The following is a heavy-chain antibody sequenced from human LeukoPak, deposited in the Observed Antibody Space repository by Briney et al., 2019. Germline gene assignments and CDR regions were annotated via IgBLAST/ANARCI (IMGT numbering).Heavy chain of an antibody. CDR1: GFTVSSNY. Sequence: GGSLRLSCAASGFTVSSNYMSWVRQAPGKGLVWVSRINSDGINTSYADSVKGRFTISRDNAKNTLNLQMNSLRAEDTAVYYCAGDLGQYYDTSDNWFDPWGQGTLVTVSS. CDR3: AGDLGQYYDTSDNWFDP. V-gene: IGHV3-74*01. CDR2: INSDGINT. D-gene: IGHD3-22*01. J-gene: IGHJ5*02.